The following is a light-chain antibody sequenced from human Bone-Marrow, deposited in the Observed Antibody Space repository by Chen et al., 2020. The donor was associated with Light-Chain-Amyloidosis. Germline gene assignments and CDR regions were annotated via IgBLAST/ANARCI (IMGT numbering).Light chain of an antibody. CDR3: QQYDNLPIT. CDR1: QDISNY. V-gene: IGKV1-33*01. CDR2: GAS. J-gene: IGKJ5*01. Sequence: DIQMTQSPSSLSASVGDRVTITCQASQDISNYLNWYQQKPGKAPKLLIHGASYLETGVPSRFSGSGSGTYFTIAISSLQPEDIATYYCQQYDNLPITLGQGTRLEI.